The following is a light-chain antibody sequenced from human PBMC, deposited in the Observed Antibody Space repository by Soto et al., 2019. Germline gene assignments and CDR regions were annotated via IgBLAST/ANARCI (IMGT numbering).Light chain of an antibody. CDR1: QSVRSSY. J-gene: IGKJ1*01. V-gene: IGKV3-20*01. Sequence: EIVLTQSTDTLSLSPLVGATFFCGSSQSVRSSYLAWYQQTPGQTPRLLIYAASSRATGIPDRFSGSGSGTDFSLTISRLEAEDFAVYYCQQYGSSPRTFGQGTKVDIK. CDR2: AAS. CDR3: QQYGSSPRT.